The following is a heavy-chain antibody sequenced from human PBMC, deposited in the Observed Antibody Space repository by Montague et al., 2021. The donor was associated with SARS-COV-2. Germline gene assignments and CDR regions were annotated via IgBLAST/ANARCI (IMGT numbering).Heavy chain of an antibody. D-gene: IGHD6-19*01. CDR1: GFTVSSNY. CDR2: ISYDGSNK. J-gene: IGHJ4*02. V-gene: IGHV3-30*18. Sequence: SLRLSCAASGFTVSSNYMSWVRQAPGKGLEWVAVISYDGSNKYYADSVKGRFTISRDNSKNTLYLQMNSLRAEDTALYYCAKSLSGWDSFDYWGQGTLVTVSS. CDR3: AKSLSGWDSFDY.